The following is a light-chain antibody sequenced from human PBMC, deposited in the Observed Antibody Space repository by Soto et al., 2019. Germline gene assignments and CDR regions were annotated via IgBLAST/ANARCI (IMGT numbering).Light chain of an antibody. J-gene: IGKJ1*01. CDR3: PQYSNWPPGT. CDR2: GAS. V-gene: IGKV3-15*01. Sequence: EIVMTQSPATLSVSPGERATLSCRASQSVRSNLAWYQQKPGQAPRLLIYGASTRATGIPARFSGSGSGTEFTFTISSLQSEDFAVYYCPQYSNWPPGTFGEGTKLEIK. CDR1: QSVRSN.